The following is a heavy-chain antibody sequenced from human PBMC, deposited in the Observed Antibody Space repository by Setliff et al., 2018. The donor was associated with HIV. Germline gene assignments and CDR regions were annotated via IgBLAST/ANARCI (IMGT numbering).Heavy chain of an antibody. CDR2: IYYSGST. D-gene: IGHD7-27*01. CDR3: ARDGGSSTWGSGAFDV. CDR1: GGSVSSGSYY. J-gene: IGHJ3*01. Sequence: PSETLSLTCTVSGGSVSSGSYYWSWIRQPPGKGLEWIGYIYYSGSTNYNPSLKSRPTISLDTSKNQFSLKLNSVTAADTAVYYCARDGGSSTWGSGAFDVWGQGTVVTVS. V-gene: IGHV4-61*01.